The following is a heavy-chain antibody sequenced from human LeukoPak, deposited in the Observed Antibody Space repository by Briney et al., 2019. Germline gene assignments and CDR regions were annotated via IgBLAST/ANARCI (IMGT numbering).Heavy chain of an antibody. J-gene: IGHJ4*02. Sequence: SETLSLTCAVYGGSFSGYYWSWIRQPPGKGLEWIGEINHSGSTNYNPSLKSRVTISVDTSKNQFSLKLSSVTAADTAVYYCARSTRWGCCITHLKRYYLDYWGQGTLVTVSS. CDR2: INHSGST. CDR3: ARSTRWGCCITHLKRYYLDY. D-gene: IGHD1-14*01. CDR1: GGSFSGYY. V-gene: IGHV4-34*01.